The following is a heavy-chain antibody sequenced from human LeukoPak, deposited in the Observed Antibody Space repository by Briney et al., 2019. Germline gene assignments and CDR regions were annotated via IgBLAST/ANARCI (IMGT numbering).Heavy chain of an antibody. V-gene: IGHV4-39*01. J-gene: IGHJ4*02. CDR1: GGSISSSSYY. Sequence: SETLSLTCTVSGGSISSSSYYWGWIRQPPGKGLEWIGSIYYNRSTYSNTSLKSRVTISVDTSKNQFSLKLSSVTTADTAVYYCARVPTVTFFDYWGQGTLVTVSS. D-gene: IGHD4-17*01. CDR3: ARVPTVTFFDY. CDR2: IYYNRST.